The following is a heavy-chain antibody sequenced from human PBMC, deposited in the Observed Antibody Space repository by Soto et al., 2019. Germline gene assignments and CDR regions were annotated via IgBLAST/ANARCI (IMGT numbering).Heavy chain of an antibody. CDR3: AKSLTVQVLYSFDP. J-gene: IGHJ5*02. V-gene: IGHV3-23*01. Sequence: PGGSLRLSCAASGFAFSNYAMVWVRQAPGKGLEWVSAIARAGDLIRYADSVKGRFTISRDNSNNTLYLQMSSLRAEDTAIYFCAKSLTVQVLYSFDPWGPGTQVTVSS. CDR2: IARAGDLI. CDR1: GFAFSNYA. D-gene: IGHD2-2*02.